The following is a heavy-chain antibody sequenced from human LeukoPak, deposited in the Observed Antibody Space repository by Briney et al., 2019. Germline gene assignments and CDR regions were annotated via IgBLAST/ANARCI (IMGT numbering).Heavy chain of an antibody. D-gene: IGHD6-19*01. CDR2: TYYSGST. CDR1: GGSISSSSYY. CDR3: ARHDPSSGWYYFDY. J-gene: IGHJ4*02. Sequence: SETLSLTCTVSGGSISSSSYYWGWIRQPPGKGLEWIGSTYYSGSTYYNPSLKSRVTISVDTSKNQFSLKLSSVTAADTAVYYCARHDPSSGWYYFDYWGQGTLVTVSS. V-gene: IGHV4-39*01.